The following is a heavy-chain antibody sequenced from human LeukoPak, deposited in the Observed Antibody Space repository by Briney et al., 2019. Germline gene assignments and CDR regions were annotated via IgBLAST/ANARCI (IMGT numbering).Heavy chain of an antibody. CDR3: AKGYIAVAGSIDY. V-gene: IGHV3-23*01. Sequence: GGSLRLSCAASGFTFSSYAMSWVRQAPGKGLEWVSAISSNGGSTYYADSVKGRFTISRDNSKNTLYLQMNSLRAEDTAVYYCAKGYIAVAGSIDYWGQGTLVTVSS. CDR2: ISSNGGST. D-gene: IGHD6-19*01. CDR1: GFTFSSYA. J-gene: IGHJ4*02.